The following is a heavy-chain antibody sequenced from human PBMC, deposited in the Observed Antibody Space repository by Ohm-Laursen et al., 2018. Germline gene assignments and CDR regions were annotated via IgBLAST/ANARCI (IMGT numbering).Heavy chain of an antibody. CDR3: AKAVPRGSGWLAPPFDY. J-gene: IGHJ4*02. D-gene: IGHD6-19*01. V-gene: IGHV3-7*03. CDR2: IRQDGSEI. CDR1: GFTLGSHW. Sequence: LTLTCAASGFTLGSHWMSWVRQAPGKGLEWVANIRQDGSEIYYVDSVKGRFTIPRDNAKNSLYLQMNSLRAEDTALYYCAKAVPRGSGWLAPPFDYWGQGTLVTVSS.